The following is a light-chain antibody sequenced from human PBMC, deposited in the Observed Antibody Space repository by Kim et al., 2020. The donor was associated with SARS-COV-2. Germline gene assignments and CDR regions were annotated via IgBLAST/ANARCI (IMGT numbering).Light chain of an antibody. J-gene: IGKJ2*01. V-gene: IGKV3-20*01. Sequence: PGERATLSCRASQTVCSTCLAWYQQKPGQAPRLLIYSASTRATGIPDRFSGGGSGTDFTLTISRLGPEDFAVYYCQQYGTSPPYTFGQGTKVDIK. CDR2: SAS. CDR1: QTVCSTC. CDR3: QQYGTSPPYT.